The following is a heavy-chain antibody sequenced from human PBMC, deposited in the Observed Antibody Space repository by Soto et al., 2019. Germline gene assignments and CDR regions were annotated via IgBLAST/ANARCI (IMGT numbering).Heavy chain of an antibody. V-gene: IGHV4-4*07. CDR1: GASITGSSY. CDR2: FSLSGTT. CDR3: ARRMTPPGAPAWYYFDS. D-gene: IGHD2-8*02. Sequence: SETLSLTCTVSGASITGSSYWSWIRQPAGKGLECIGRFSLSGTTNYNPSLRSRVTMSADVSKNQFSLRLTSVTAAHTALYYCARRMTPPGAPAWYYFDSWGQGTLVTVSS. J-gene: IGHJ4*02.